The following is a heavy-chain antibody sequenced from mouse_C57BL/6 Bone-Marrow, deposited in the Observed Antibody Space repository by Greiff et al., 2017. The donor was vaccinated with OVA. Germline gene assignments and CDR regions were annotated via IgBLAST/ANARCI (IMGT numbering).Heavy chain of an antibody. Sequence: VQLKQPGAELVMPGASVKLSCKASGYTFTSYWMHWVKQRPGQGLEWIGEIDPSDSYTNYNQKFKGKSTLTVDKSSSTAYMQLSSLTSEDSAVYYCAREGNYDYNFDYWGQGTTLTVSS. CDR2: IDPSDSYT. CDR3: AREGNYDYNFDY. D-gene: IGHD2-4*01. V-gene: IGHV1-69*01. J-gene: IGHJ2*01. CDR1: GYTFTSYW.